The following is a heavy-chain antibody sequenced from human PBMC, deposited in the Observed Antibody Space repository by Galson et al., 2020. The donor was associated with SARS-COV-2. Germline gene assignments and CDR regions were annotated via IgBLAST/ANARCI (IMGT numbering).Heavy chain of an antibody. CDR2: IYWDDDK. Sequence: SGPTLVKPTQTLTLTCTFSGFSLSTSGVGVGWIRQPPGKALEWLALIYWDDDKRYSPSLKSRLTITKDTSKNQVVLTMTNMDPVDTATYYWAHSQGGWSTWWGVIGDWGHGTLVTVSS. D-gene: IGHD3-10*01. CDR3: AHSQGGWSTWWGVIGD. J-gene: IGHJ4*01. V-gene: IGHV2-5*02. CDR1: GFSLSTSGVG.